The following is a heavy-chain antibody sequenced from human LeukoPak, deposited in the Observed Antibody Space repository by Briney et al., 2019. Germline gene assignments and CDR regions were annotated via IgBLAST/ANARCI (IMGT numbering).Heavy chain of an antibody. D-gene: IGHD3-10*01. Sequence: GGSLRLSCAASGFXFNTYWIHWVRQAPGKGLVWVSRINSDGSNTNYADSVKGRFTISRDNAKNALYLQMNSLRAEDTAVYYCARDPRGGTLDYWGQGTLVTVSS. CDR1: GFXFNTYW. V-gene: IGHV3-74*01. CDR2: INSDGSNT. CDR3: ARDPRGGTLDY. J-gene: IGHJ4*02.